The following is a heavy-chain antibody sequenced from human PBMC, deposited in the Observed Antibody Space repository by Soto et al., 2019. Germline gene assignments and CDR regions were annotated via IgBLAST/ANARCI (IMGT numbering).Heavy chain of an antibody. J-gene: IGHJ4*02. CDR1: GFTFGNYR. D-gene: IGHD5-12*01. V-gene: IGHV3-74*01. CDR3: ARRGRDGYNFDY. CDR2: INSDGSYT. Sequence: GGSLTLSSAVSGFTFGNYRMHWVRYPPGKGLVWVARINSDGSYTSYADSVKGRFTISRDNAKNTLYLQMNSLKVEDTAMYYCARRGRDGYNFDYWGQGTLVTVSS.